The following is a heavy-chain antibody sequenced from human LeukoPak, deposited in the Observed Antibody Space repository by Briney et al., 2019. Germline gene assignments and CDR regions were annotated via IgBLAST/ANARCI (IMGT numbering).Heavy chain of an antibody. CDR3: ARTDSSSLGGY. V-gene: IGHV4-38-2*01. D-gene: IGHD6-13*01. J-gene: IGHJ4*02. Sequence: GSLRLSCAASGFTFSDYYMSWLRQAPGKGLEGIGSIYYSGSTYYNPSLKSRVTISVDTSKNQFSLKLSSVTAADTAVYYCARTDSSSLGGYWGQGTLVTVSS. CDR1: GFTFSDYY. CDR2: IYYSGST.